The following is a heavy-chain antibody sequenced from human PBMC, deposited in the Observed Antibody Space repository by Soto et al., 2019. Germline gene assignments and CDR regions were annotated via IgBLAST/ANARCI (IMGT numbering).Heavy chain of an antibody. CDR3: ARDLPTMDV. V-gene: IGHV1-18*01. Sequence: QVQLVQSGAEVKKPGASVKVSCKAPGYTFTSYVISWVRQAPGQGLEWMGWIRAYNGNTNYAQKLQGRVTMTTDTPTSKDYMELRSLRSGETAVYYCARDLPTMDVGGQGTTVTVSS. CDR1: GYTFTSYV. J-gene: IGHJ6*02. CDR2: IRAYNGNT.